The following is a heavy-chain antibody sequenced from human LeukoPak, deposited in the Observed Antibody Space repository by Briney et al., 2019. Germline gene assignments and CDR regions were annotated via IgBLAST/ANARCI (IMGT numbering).Heavy chain of an antibody. V-gene: IGHV4-31*03. CDR3: ARDGGGYSYGGFDY. CDR2: IYYSGST. CDR1: GGSISSGGYY. J-gene: IGHJ4*02. Sequence: SQTLSLTCTVSGGSISSGGYYLSWIRQHPGKGLEWIGYIYYSGSTYYNPSLKSRVTISVDTSKNQFSLKLSSVTAADTAVYYCARDGGGYSYGGFDYWGQGTLVTVSS. D-gene: IGHD5-18*01.